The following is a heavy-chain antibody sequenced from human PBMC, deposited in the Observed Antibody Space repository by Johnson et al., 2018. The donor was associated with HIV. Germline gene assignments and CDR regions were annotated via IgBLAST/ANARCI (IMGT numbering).Heavy chain of an antibody. CDR2: INWNGGTT. V-gene: IGHV3-20*04. J-gene: IGHJ3*02. Sequence: MLLVESGGGEVRPGGSLRLSCAASGFSFDDYGMSWVRQAAGKGLEWVSGINWNGGTTSYEDSVKGRFTTSRDNANNSLYLQMNSLRAEDTALYYCARWIRYCGGDCYDVFDIWGQGTKVTVSS. CDR3: ARWIRYCGGDCYDVFDI. D-gene: IGHD2-21*02. CDR1: GFSFDDYG.